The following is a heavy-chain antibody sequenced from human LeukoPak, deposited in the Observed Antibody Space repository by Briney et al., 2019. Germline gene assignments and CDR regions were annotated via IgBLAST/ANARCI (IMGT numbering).Heavy chain of an antibody. CDR3: ARTQIDNYYYFYMDV. D-gene: IGHD3-22*01. V-gene: IGHV1-46*01. CDR1: GYTFTSYY. CDR2: INPSGGGT. J-gene: IGHJ6*03. Sequence: GASVKVSCKASGYTFTSYYMHWVRQAPGQGLEWMGIINPSGGGTNYAQKFQGRVTMTRDTSTSTVYMELSSLRSEDTAVYYCARTQIDNYYYFYMDVWGKGTTVTVSS.